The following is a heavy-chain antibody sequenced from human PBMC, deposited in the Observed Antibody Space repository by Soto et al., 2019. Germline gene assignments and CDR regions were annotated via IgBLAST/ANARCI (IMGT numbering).Heavy chain of an antibody. CDR3: ARVYSSGWYSYYYYGMDV. V-gene: IGHV3-30-3*01. CDR2: ISYDGSNK. D-gene: IGHD6-19*01. Sequence: GGSLRLSCAASGSTFSSYAMHWVRQAPGKGLEWVAVISYDGSNKYYADSVKGRFTISRDNSKNTLYLQMNSLRAEDTAVYYCARVYSSGWYSYYYYGMDVWGQGTTVTVSS. CDR1: GSTFSSYA. J-gene: IGHJ6*02.